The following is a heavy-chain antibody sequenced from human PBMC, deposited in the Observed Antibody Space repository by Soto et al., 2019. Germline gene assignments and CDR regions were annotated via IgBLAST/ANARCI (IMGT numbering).Heavy chain of an antibody. D-gene: IGHD6-19*01. J-gene: IGHJ3*02. CDR3: ARDGGVAVAVDAFDI. CDR1: GFTFDDFG. CDR2: ITWNGGST. V-gene: IGHV3-20*01. Sequence: EVQLVESGGGVVRPGGSLRLSCAASGFTFDDFGMSWVRQAPGKGLEWVSGITWNGGSTGYADSVKGRFTISRDNAKNALYLQMDSLSAEDTALYHCARDGGVAVAVDAFDIWGQGTMVTVSS.